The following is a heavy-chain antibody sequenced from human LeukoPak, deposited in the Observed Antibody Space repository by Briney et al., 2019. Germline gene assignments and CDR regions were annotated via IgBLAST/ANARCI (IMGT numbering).Heavy chain of an antibody. Sequence: GSLRLSCAASGFTFSSNSMNWVRQAPGKGLEWVSYISSSSSTTYYADSVKGRFTISRDNAKNSLYLQMNSLRDEDTAVYYCARGASRGFDYWGQGTLVTVSS. CDR1: GFTFSSNS. CDR2: ISSSSSTT. J-gene: IGHJ4*02. CDR3: ARGASRGFDY. D-gene: IGHD5-24*01. V-gene: IGHV3-48*02.